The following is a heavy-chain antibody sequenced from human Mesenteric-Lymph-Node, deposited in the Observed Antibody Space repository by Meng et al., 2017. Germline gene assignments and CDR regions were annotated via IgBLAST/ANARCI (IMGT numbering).Heavy chain of an antibody. CDR1: GVTFTSQA. J-gene: IGHJ4*02. Sequence: GESLKISCAVPGVTFTSQAMSWVRQAPGKGLEWVANIKQDGSEKYYVDSVKGRFTISRDNAKNSLYLQMNSLRAEDTAVYYCARDLPEAPGEVYDYWGQGNQVNVDS. D-gene: IGHD3-10*01. CDR2: IKQDGSEK. CDR3: ARDLPEAPGEVYDY. V-gene: IGHV3-7*01.